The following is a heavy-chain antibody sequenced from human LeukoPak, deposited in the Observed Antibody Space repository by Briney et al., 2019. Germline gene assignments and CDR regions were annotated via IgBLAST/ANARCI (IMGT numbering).Heavy chain of an antibody. Sequence: GGSLRLSCAASGFTFNSYSMNWVRQAPGKGLDWVSSISSSSSDIYYADSGKGRFTISRDNAKNSLYLQMNSLRAEDTAVYYCAREGKQQWLAQGRGHYGMDVWGQGTTVTLSS. J-gene: IGHJ6*02. CDR1: GFTFNSYS. CDR2: ISSSSSDI. V-gene: IGHV3-21*01. CDR3: AREGKQQWLAQGRGHYGMDV. D-gene: IGHD6-19*01.